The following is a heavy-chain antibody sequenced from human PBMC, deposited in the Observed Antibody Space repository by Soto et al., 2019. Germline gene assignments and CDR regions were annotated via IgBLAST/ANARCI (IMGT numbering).Heavy chain of an antibody. D-gene: IGHD3-10*01. V-gene: IGHV1-18*01. CDR3: AREATVVRWYFQH. Sequence: QVQLVQSGAEVKKPGASVKVSCKASGYTFTSYGISWVRQAPGQGLEWMGWISAYNGNTNYAQKLQSRVTMTTDTGTSTGYSELRSVSSDSTAMYYCAREATVVRWYFQHWGQGTLVTVSS. J-gene: IGHJ1*01. CDR2: ISAYNGNT. CDR1: GYTFTSYG.